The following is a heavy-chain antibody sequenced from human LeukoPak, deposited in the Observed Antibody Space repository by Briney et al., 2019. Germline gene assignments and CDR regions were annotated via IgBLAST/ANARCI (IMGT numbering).Heavy chain of an antibody. CDR3: ASGRAVAGREEGFDY. J-gene: IGHJ4*02. CDR1: GGTFSSYA. Sequence: SVKVSCKASGGTFSSYAISWVRQAPGQGLEWMGGIIPIFGTANYAQKFQGRVTITADESTSTAYMELSSLRSEDTAVYYCASGRAVAGREEGFDYWGQGTLVTVSS. D-gene: IGHD6-19*01. CDR2: IIPIFGTA. V-gene: IGHV1-69*13.